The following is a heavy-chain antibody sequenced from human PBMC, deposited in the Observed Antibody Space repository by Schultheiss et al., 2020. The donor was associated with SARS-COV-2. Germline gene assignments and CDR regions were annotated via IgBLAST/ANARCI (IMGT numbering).Heavy chain of an antibody. CDR3: ARGLSGYDYGGNSAWYFDL. D-gene: IGHD4-23*01. Sequence: ASVKVSCKASGYTFTSYDINWVRQATGQGLAWMGWMNPNSGNTGYAQKFQGRVTMTRNTSISTAYMELSSLRSEDTAVYYCARGLSGYDYGGNSAWYFDLWGCGTLVTVS. J-gene: IGHJ2*01. CDR1: GYTFTSYD. CDR2: MNPNSGNT. V-gene: IGHV1-8*01.